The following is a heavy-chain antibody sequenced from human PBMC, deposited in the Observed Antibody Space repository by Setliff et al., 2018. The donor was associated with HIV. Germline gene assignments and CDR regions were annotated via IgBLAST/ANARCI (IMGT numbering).Heavy chain of an antibody. CDR2: IYFNGVT. J-gene: IGHJ4*02. D-gene: IGHD1-26*01. V-gene: IGHV4-39*07. Sequence: SETLSLTCTVSGHSITSGGYFWGWIRQSPGKGLEWIGSIYFNGVTHDNPSLKSRVTISVDTSKNQFSLKLSSVTAADTAVYYCAKKGRGSYGPYFDDWGQGTLVTVSS. CDR3: AKKGRGSYGPYFDD. CDR1: GHSITSGGYF.